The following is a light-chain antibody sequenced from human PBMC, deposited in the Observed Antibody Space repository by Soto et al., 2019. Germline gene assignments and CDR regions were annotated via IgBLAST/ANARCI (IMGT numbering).Light chain of an antibody. Sequence: DIVMTKSPDSLAVSLGERATIDCKSSQSLLYSPNNKHYLAWYQQKPGQPPKLLIYWASTRESGVPDRFTGSGSGTDFTLTTSSLQAEDVAVYYCQQYYDAPQTFGRGTKVEIK. CDR3: QQYYDAPQT. CDR2: WAS. CDR1: QSLLYSPNNKHY. V-gene: IGKV4-1*01. J-gene: IGKJ1*01.